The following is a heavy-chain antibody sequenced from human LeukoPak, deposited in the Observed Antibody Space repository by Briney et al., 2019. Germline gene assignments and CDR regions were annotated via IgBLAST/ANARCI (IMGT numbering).Heavy chain of an antibody. CDR1: GFIFSTYG. V-gene: IGHV3-30*18. Sequence: GRSLRLSCAASGFIFSTYGMHWVRQAPGKGLEWVAVISYDGNNKYYTDSVKGRFTISRGNSKNTLYLQMNSLRAEDTAVYYCAKAPEYCSGSGGSCYPFDNWGQGTLVTVSS. D-gene: IGHD2-15*01. CDR2: ISYDGNNK. CDR3: AKAPEYCSGSGGSCYPFDN. J-gene: IGHJ4*02.